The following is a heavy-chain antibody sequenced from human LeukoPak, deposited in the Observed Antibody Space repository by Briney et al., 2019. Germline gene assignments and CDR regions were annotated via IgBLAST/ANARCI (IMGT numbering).Heavy chain of an antibody. J-gene: IGHJ6*02. CDR2: IKQDGSEK. CDR3: ARDRHPPYYYYGMDV. CDR1: GFTFSSYW. V-gene: IGHV3-7*03. Sequence: GGSLRLSCAASGFTFSSYWMSWVRQAPGKGLEWVANIKQDGSEKYYVDSVKGRFTIPRDNAKNSLYLQMNSLRAEDTAVYYCARDRHPPYYYYGMDVWGQGTTVTVSS.